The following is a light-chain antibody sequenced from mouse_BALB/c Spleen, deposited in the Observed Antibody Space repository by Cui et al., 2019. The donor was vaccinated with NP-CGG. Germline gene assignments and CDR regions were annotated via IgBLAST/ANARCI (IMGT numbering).Light chain of an antibody. J-gene: IGLJ1*01. CDR1: TGAVTTSNY. V-gene: IGLV1*01. CDR2: GTN. Sequence: AVVTQDSAPPTSPGETVTLTCRSSTGAVTTSNYANWVQQKPDHLFTGLIGGTNNRAPGVPARFSGSLIGDKAALTITGAQTEDEAIYFCALWYSNHWVFGGGTKLTVL. CDR3: ALWYSNHWV.